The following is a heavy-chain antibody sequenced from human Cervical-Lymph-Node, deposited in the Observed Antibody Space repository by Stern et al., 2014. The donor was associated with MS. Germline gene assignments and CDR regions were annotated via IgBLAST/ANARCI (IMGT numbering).Heavy chain of an antibody. CDR1: GFTFSDYY. V-gene: IGHV3-11*01. CDR2: ISHSDNTL. Sequence: VQLLESGGGLVKPGGSLRLSCEASGFTFSDYYMNWVRQTPGKGLEWISYISHSDNTLYYADAVKVRFPIPRDDSKNSLYLEMNSLRAEDTAVYYCARGVGMTHWGQGTLVTVSS. CDR3: ARGVGMTH. D-gene: IGHD2-21*01. J-gene: IGHJ4*02.